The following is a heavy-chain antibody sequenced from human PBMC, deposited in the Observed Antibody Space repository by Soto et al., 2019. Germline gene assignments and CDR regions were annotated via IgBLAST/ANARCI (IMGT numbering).Heavy chain of an antibody. Sequence: GGSLTLSCPASGFTISSYSMNWVRQAPGKGLEWVSAISGSGGSTYYADSVKGRFTISRDNSKNTLYLQMNSLRAEDTAVYYCAKDPGLVTMVRGVSFDYWGQGTLVTVSS. J-gene: IGHJ4*02. CDR2: ISGSGGST. CDR3: AKDPGLVTMVRGVSFDY. V-gene: IGHV3-23*01. D-gene: IGHD3-10*01. CDR1: GFTISSYS.